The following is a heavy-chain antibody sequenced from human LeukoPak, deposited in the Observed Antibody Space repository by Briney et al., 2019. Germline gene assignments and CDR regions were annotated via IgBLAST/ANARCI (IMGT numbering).Heavy chain of an antibody. CDR2: ISSSSSTI. CDR1: GFTFSSYS. V-gene: IGHV3-48*01. CDR3: ARDRSSGHFDY. D-gene: IGHD6-25*01. J-gene: IGHJ4*02. Sequence: GGSLRLSCAASGFTFSSYSMNWVRQAPGKGLEWVSYISSSSSTIYYADSVKGRFTIFRDNAKNSLYLQMNSLRAEDTAVYYCARDRSSGHFDYWGQGTLVTVSS.